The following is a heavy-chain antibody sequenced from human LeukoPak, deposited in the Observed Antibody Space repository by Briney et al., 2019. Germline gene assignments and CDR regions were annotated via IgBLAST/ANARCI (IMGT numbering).Heavy chain of an antibody. Sequence: PGGSLRLSCAASGFTFSSYSMNWVRQAPGKGLEWVSSISSSSSYIYYADSVKGRFTISRDNAKNSLYLQMNSLRAEDTAVYYCARGRGSSGYYYRYFDYWGQGTLVTVSS. CDR1: GFTFSSYS. CDR2: ISSSSSYI. V-gene: IGHV3-21*01. J-gene: IGHJ4*02. D-gene: IGHD3-22*01. CDR3: ARGRGSSGYYYRYFDY.